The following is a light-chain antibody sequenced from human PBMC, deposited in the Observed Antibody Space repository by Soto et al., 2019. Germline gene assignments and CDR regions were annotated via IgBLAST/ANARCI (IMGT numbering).Light chain of an antibody. CDR3: QQRSNWPWT. CDR1: PSVSSS. Sequence: EIVLTQSPASVSVYTGERATLSCRASPSVSSSLAWYQQKPGQAPRLLIDDASNRATGIPARFSGSGSGTDFTLTISSLEPEDFAVYYCQQRSNWPWTFGQGTKVDIK. J-gene: IGKJ1*01. CDR2: DAS. V-gene: IGKV3-11*01.